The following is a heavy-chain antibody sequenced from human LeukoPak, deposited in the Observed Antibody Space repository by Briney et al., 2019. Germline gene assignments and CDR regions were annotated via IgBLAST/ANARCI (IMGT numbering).Heavy chain of an antibody. Sequence: SETLSLTCAVYGGSFSGYYWSWIRQPPGKGLEWIGEINHSGSTNYNPSLKSRVTISVDTSKNQFSLKLSSVTAADTAVYYCARRKLVRLIDYWGQGTLVTVSS. CDR3: ARRKLVRLIDY. J-gene: IGHJ4*02. V-gene: IGHV4-34*01. CDR1: GGSFSGYY. CDR2: INHSGST. D-gene: IGHD6-13*01.